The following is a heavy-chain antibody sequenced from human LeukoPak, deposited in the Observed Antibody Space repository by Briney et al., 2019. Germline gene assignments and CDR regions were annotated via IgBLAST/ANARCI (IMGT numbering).Heavy chain of an antibody. CDR2: IKQGGSEK. Sequence: GGFLRLSCAASGFTFSSYWMSWVRQAPGKGLEWVANIKQGGSEKYYVDSVTGRFTISRANAKNSLYLQMNRLRAEDTAVYYCARENFWSGYPYYYYGMDVWGQGTTVTVSS. J-gene: IGHJ6*02. CDR1: GFTFSSYW. D-gene: IGHD3-3*01. CDR3: ARENFWSGYPYYYYGMDV. V-gene: IGHV3-7*01.